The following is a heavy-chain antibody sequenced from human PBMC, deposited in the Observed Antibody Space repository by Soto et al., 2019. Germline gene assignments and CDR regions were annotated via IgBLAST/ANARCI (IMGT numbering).Heavy chain of an antibody. CDR3: ARHGMDYYDSSGYYYSPYSFHS. V-gene: IGHV4-39*01. J-gene: IGHJ4*02. Sequence: PRKGLEWIGRIYYSRSTYYNPSLKSRVTISVDTSKNQFSLKLSSVTAADTAVYYCARHGMDYYDSSGYYYSPYSFHSRRQATLVTVS. D-gene: IGHD3-22*01. CDR2: IYYSRST.